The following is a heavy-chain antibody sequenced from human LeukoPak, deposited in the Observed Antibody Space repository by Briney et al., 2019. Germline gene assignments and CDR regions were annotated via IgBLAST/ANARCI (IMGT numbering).Heavy chain of an antibody. D-gene: IGHD2-21*02. V-gene: IGHV1-18*01. J-gene: IGHJ4*02. CDR1: GYTFTSYG. CDR3: ARVPLAYCGGDCYSFDY. CDR2: ISAYNGNT. Sequence: ASVKVSCKASGYTFTSYGISWVRQAPGQGLEWMGWISAYNGNTNYAQKLQGRVTMTTDTSTSTAYMELRSLRSDDTAVYYCARVPLAYCGGDCYSFDYWGQGTLVTVSS.